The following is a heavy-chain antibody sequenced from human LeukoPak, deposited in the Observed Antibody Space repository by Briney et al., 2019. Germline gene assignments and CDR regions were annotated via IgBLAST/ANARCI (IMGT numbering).Heavy chain of an antibody. CDR2: ISGRGDST. V-gene: IGHV3-23*01. CDR1: GFTFTSNA. CDR3: AKHLGTTGDY. D-gene: IGHD4-17*01. Sequence: GGSLRLSCAASGFTFTSNAMAWVRQAPGKGLEWVSGISGRGDSTYYAESVKGRLTISRDNSKNTLYLQMNSLRVEDTAVYYCAKHLGTTGDYWGQGTLVTVSS. J-gene: IGHJ4*02.